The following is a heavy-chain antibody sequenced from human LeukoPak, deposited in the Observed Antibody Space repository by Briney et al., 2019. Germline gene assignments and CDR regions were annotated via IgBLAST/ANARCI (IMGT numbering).Heavy chain of an antibody. D-gene: IGHD2-2*01. Sequence: GESLKISCKGSGYTFTSYWIAWVRQMPGKGLEWMGIIYPDDSDTRYSPSFQGQVTISADKSISTAYLQWSSLKASDTAMYYCARPVGYCSSTNCCYYYYYMDVWGKGTTVTVSS. V-gene: IGHV5-51*01. CDR1: GYTFTSYW. J-gene: IGHJ6*03. CDR3: ARPVGYCSSTNCCYYYYYMDV. CDR2: IYPDDSDT.